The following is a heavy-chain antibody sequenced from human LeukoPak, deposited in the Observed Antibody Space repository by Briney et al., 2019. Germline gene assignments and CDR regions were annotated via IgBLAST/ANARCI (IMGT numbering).Heavy chain of an antibody. CDR2: INHSGST. D-gene: IGHD2-2*01. CDR3: ARAFSGDCSSTSCFLDY. J-gene: IGHJ4*02. Sequence: PETLSLTCAVYGGSFSGYYWSWIRQPPGKGLEWIGEINHSGSTNYNPSLKSRVTISVDTSKNQFSLKLSSVTAADTAVYYCARAFSGDCSSTSCFLDYWGQGTLVTVSS. CDR1: GGSFSGYY. V-gene: IGHV4-34*01.